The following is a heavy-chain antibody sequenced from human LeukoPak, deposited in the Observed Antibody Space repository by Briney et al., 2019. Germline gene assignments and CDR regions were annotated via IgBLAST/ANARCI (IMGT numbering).Heavy chain of an antibody. Sequence: SETLSLTCAVYGGSFSGYCWSWVRQPPGKGLEWIGEINHTGSTNYNPSLKSRVTISVDTSKNQFSLKLSSVTAADTAVYYCARGRGELQLGGWFDPWGQGTLVTVSS. CDR3: ARGRGELQLGGWFDP. D-gene: IGHD6-13*01. CDR1: GGSFSGYC. V-gene: IGHV4-34*01. J-gene: IGHJ5*02. CDR2: INHTGST.